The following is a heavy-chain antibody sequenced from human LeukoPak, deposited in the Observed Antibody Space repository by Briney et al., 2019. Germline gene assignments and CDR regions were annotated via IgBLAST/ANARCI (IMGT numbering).Heavy chain of an antibody. CDR3: ARGYCSSTSCYGYYYGMDV. J-gene: IGHJ6*02. V-gene: IGHV3-21*01. Sequence: GGGLRLSCAASGFTFSSKSMNWVRQAPGKGLEWVSSISSSSNYIYYADSLKGRFTISRDNAKNSLYLQMNSLRAEDTAVYNCARGYCSSTSCYGYYYGMDVWGQGTTVTVSS. CDR1: GFTFSSKS. CDR2: ISSSSNYI. D-gene: IGHD2-2*01.